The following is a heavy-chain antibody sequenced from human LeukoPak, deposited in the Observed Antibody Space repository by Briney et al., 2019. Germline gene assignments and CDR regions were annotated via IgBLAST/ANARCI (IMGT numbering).Heavy chain of an antibody. Sequence: GVSLRLSCAASGFTFSVARMHWVRQAPGKGPEGVSAIIGNGASSYYADSVKGRFTISRDNSKSTLYLQMNSLRVEDTGIYYCAKRVCSGSTCYTLDSWGQGTRVTVCS. CDR1: GFTFSVAR. CDR3: AKRVCSGSTCYTLDS. CDR2: IIGNGASS. V-gene: IGHV3-23*01. D-gene: IGHD6-19*01. J-gene: IGHJ4*02.